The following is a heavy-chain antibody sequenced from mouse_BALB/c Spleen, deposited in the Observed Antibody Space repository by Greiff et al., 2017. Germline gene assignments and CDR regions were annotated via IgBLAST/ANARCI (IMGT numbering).Heavy chain of an antibody. CDR2: ISSGSSTI. J-gene: IGHJ3*01. D-gene: IGHD5-1*01. CDR3: ARGTYAAY. Sequence: EVKLVESGGGLVQPGGSRKLSCAASGFTFSSFGMHWVRQAPEKGLEWVAYISSGSSTIYYADTVKGRFTISRDNPKNTLFLQMTSLRSEDTAMYYCARGTYAAYWGQGTLVTVSA. CDR1: GFTFSSFG. V-gene: IGHV5-17*02.